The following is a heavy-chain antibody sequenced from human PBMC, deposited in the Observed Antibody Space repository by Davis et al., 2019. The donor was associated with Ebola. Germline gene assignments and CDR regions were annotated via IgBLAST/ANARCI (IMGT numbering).Heavy chain of an antibody. J-gene: IGHJ6*02. Sequence: SETLSLTCTVSGGSISSSSYYWGWIRQPPGKGLEWIGSIYYSGSTYYNPSLKSRVTISVDTSKNQFSLKLSSVTAADTAVYYCARLVVGASGWAYGMDVWGQGTTVTVSS. V-gene: IGHV4-39*01. CDR2: IYYSGST. D-gene: IGHD1-26*01. CDR1: GGSISSSSYY. CDR3: ARLVVGASGWAYGMDV.